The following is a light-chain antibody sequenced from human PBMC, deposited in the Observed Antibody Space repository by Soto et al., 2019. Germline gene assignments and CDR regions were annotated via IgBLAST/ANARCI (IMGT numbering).Light chain of an antibody. Sequence: EIWLTQYPGTLSLSPGERATLSCRASQSVSSNYLAWYQQKPGQAPRLLMYDASSRATGIPDRLSGSGSGTEFTLTISRLEPEDFAVYYCQQYSSPRTFGQGTKVDI. CDR1: QSVSSNY. V-gene: IGKV3-20*01. CDR2: DAS. CDR3: QQYSSPRT. J-gene: IGKJ1*01.